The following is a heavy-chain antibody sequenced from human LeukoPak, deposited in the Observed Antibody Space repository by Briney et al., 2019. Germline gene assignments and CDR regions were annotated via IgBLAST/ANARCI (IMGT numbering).Heavy chain of an antibody. V-gene: IGHV3-30-3*01. CDR1: GFTFSSYA. CDR3: ARDHVPVGDDSSGSFDY. Sequence: PGGSLRLTCAASGFTFSSYAMHWVRQAPGKGLEWVAVISYDGSNKYYADSVKGRFTISRDNSKNTLYLQMNSLRAEDTAVYYCARDHVPVGDDSSGSFDYWGQGTLVTVSS. CDR2: ISYDGSNK. D-gene: IGHD3-22*01. J-gene: IGHJ4*02.